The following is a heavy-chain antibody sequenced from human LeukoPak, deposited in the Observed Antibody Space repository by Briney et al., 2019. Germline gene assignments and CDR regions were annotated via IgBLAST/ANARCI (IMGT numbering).Heavy chain of an antibody. J-gene: IGHJ4*02. D-gene: IGHD2-2*01. CDR2: IYPGDSDT. CDR1: GYNCTNYW. Sequence: GESLKISCKASGYNCTNYWIGWVRQMPGKGLEWMGIIYPGDSDTRYSPSFQGQVTISADKSIKTAYLQWSSLKASDTAIYYCARRFCSSTSCFMWDYWGQGTLVTVSS. V-gene: IGHV5-51*01. CDR3: ARRFCSSTSCFMWDY.